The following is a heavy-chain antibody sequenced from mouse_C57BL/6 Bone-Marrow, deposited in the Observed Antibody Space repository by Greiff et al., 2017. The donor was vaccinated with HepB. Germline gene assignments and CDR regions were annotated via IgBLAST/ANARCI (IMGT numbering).Heavy chain of an antibody. J-gene: IGHJ2*01. CDR1: GYTFTSYW. CDR3: ARVGGRALDY. CDR2: IDPSDSYT. V-gene: IGHV1-59*01. D-gene: IGHD1-1*02. Sequence: VQLQQPGAELVRPGTSVKLSCKASGYTFTSYWMHWVKQRPGQGLEWIGVIDPSDSYTNYNQKFKGKATLTVDTSSSTAYMQLSSLTSEDSAVYYCARVGGRALDYWGQGTTLTVSS.